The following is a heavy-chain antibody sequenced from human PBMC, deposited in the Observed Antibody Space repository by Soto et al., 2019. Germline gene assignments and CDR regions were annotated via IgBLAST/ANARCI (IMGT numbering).Heavy chain of an antibody. CDR1: GFTVNGNY. CDR3: ARKTTALRGGY. Sequence: EVQLVESGGGLIQPGGSLRLSCAASGFTVNGNYMTWVRQAPGKGLEWVSVIYGGNSTSYADSVKGRFTISRDNSKNTLYLQMNGLRAGDPAVYYCARKTTALRGGYWGQGTLVTVSS. J-gene: IGHJ4*02. D-gene: IGHD4-17*01. V-gene: IGHV3-53*01. CDR2: IYGGNST.